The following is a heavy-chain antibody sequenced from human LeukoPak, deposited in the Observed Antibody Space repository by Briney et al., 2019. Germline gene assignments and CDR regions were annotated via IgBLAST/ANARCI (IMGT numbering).Heavy chain of an antibody. D-gene: IGHD5-12*01. Sequence: DPSETLSLTCTVSGDPISSHSDYKWTWIRQTPGRGLEWIGYTYYSGSTNYNPSLKSRVIISVDTSKNQFSLKLTSVTAADTAVYYCAREYSGFDYWAQGTLVTVSS. J-gene: IGHJ4*02. CDR3: AREYSGFDY. CDR1: GDPISSHSDY. CDR2: TYYSGST. V-gene: IGHV4-61*08.